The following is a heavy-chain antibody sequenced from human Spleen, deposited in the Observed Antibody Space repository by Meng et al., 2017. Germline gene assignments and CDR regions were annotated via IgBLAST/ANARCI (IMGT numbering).Heavy chain of an antibody. D-gene: IGHD3-16*01. CDR2: ISGSGSST. V-gene: IGHV3-23*01. J-gene: IGHJ4*02. CDR3: AKKMGGFDS. Sequence: GGSLRLSCVGSGFNFNSQTMNWVRQAPGKGLEWVSAISGSGSSTYYAESVKGRFTISRDNYANTVYLHMNSLRVDDTAVFYCAKKMGGFDSWGRGTRVTVSS. CDR1: GFNFNSQT.